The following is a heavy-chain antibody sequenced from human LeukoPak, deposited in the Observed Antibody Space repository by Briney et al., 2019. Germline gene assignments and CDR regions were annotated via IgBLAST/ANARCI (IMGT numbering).Heavy chain of an antibody. V-gene: IGHV3-23*01. CDR3: ARSRYWEYQLPRADLDY. J-gene: IGHJ4*02. D-gene: IGHD2-2*01. CDR1: GFTFSSYA. Sequence: PGGSLRLSCAASGFTFSSYAMSWVRQAPGKGLEWVSGILGSGTTTYYADSVRGRFTISRDNSKSTLYLQVDSLRAEDTDLYYCARSRYWEYQLPRADLDYWGQGTLVTVSS. CDR2: ILGSGTTT.